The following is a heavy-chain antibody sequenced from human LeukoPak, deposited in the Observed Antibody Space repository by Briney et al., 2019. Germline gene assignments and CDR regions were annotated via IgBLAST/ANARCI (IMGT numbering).Heavy chain of an antibody. CDR2: ISSSGTTI. CDR3: ARGWELPGAFSS. Sequence: GGSLRLSCAASGFTFSSYEMNWVRQAPGKGLQWVSYISSSGTTIYYADSVKGRFTISRDNAKNSLYLQMNSLRADDTAFYYCARGWELPGAFSSWGQGTLVTVSS. J-gene: IGHJ5*02. D-gene: IGHD1-26*01. CDR1: GFTFSSYE. V-gene: IGHV3-48*03.